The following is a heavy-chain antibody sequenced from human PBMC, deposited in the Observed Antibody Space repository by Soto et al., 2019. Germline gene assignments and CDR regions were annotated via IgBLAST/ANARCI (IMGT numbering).Heavy chain of an antibody. CDR1: GYTLTELS. V-gene: IGHV1-24*01. CDR3: ATSARLLYYDILTGPFDY. CDR2: FDPEDGET. D-gene: IGHD3-9*01. J-gene: IGHJ4*02. Sequence: ASVKVSCKVSGYTLTELSMHWVRQAPGKGLEWMGGFDPEDGETIYAQKFQGRVTMTEDTSTDTAYMELSSLRSGDTAVYYFATSARLLYYDILTGPFDYWGQGTLVTVSS.